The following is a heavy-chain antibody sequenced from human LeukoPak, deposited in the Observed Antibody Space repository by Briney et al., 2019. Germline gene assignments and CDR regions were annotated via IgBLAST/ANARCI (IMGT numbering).Heavy chain of an antibody. CDR3: ARRYYDSSGYAFDY. CDR2: INHSGTT. J-gene: IGHJ4*02. CDR1: GYSITSGYY. V-gene: IGHV4-38-2*02. D-gene: IGHD3-22*01. Sequence: PSETLSLTCTVSGYSITSGYYWGWIRQPPGKGLEWIGSINHSGTTYYNPSLKNQVTISVDTSKNQFSLKLSSVTAADTAVYYCARRYYDSSGYAFDYWGQGTLVTVSS.